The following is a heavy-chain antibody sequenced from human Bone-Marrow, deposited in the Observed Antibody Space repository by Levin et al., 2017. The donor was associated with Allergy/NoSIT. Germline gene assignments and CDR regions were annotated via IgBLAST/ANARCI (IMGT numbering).Heavy chain of an antibody. CDR1: GYTFSDYD. J-gene: IGHJ3*02. Sequence: EASVKVSCQASGYTFSDYDINWVRQTPGHGLEWMAWMKPRSGDTGNDQKFQGRIAMTKNNSINTAYIELTRLRPEDTAVYYCARGVTFIRGDIYDGFDIWGQGTVVTVSS. V-gene: IGHV1-8*02. CDR2: MKPRSGDT. CDR3: ARGVTFIRGDIYDGFDI. D-gene: IGHD3-10*01.